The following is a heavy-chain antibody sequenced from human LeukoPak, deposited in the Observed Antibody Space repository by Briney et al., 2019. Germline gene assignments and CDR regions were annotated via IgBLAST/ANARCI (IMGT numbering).Heavy chain of an antibody. CDR3: ARDRAVSYDSSGYYRAFDI. CDR1: GFTFSSNY. J-gene: IGHJ3*02. CDR2: IYSGCSK. V-gene: IGHV3-53*01. D-gene: IGHD3-22*01. Sequence: GGSLRLSCAASGFTFSSNYMSWVRQAPGKGLEWGSVIYSGCSKYYADSVKGRFTISRDNSKNTLYLQMNSLRAEDTAVYYCARDRAVSYDSSGYYRAFDIWGQGTMVTVSS.